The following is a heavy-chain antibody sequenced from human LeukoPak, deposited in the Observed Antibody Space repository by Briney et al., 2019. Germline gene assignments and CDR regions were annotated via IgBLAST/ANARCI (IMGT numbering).Heavy chain of an antibody. D-gene: IGHD4-17*01. V-gene: IGHV4-59*01. CDR1: GGSISSYY. CDR2: IYYSEST. Sequence: SETLSLTCTVSGGSISSYYWSWIRQPPGKGLEWIGYIYYSESTNYNPSLKSRVTISVDTSKNQFSLKLSSVTAADTAVYYCARALLPYGDYVGAYDAFDIWGQGTMVTVSS. CDR3: ARALLPYGDYVGAYDAFDI. J-gene: IGHJ3*02.